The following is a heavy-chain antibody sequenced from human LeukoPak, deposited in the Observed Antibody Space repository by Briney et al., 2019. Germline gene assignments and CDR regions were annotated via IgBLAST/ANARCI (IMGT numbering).Heavy chain of an antibody. J-gene: IGHJ4*02. D-gene: IGHD2-21*02. Sequence: GGSLRLSCAASGFTFSSYGMHWVRQAPGKGLEWVAVISYDGSNKYYADSVKGRFTISRDDSKNTLYLQMISLRAEDTAVYYCAKNLMVTALDYWGQGTLVTVSS. V-gene: IGHV3-30*18. CDR1: GFTFSSYG. CDR3: AKNLMVTALDY. CDR2: ISYDGSNK.